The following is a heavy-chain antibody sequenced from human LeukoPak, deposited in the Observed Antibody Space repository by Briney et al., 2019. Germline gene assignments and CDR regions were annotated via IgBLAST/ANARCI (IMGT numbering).Heavy chain of an antibody. CDR1: GFTFSSYG. J-gene: IGHJ4*02. Sequence: GRSPRLSCAASGFTFSSYGMHWVRQAPGKGLEWVAVIWYDGSNKYYADSVKGRFTISRENSKNTLYLQMNSLRAEDTAVYYCARDRVYCSGGSCAPYFDYWGQGTLVTVPS. CDR3: ARDRVYCSGGSCAPYFDY. CDR2: IWYDGSNK. D-gene: IGHD2-15*01. V-gene: IGHV3-33*01.